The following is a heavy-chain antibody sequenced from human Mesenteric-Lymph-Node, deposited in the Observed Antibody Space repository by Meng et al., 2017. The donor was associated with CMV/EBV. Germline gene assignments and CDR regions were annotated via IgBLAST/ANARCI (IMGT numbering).Heavy chain of an antibody. V-gene: IGHV1-8*01. J-gene: IGHJ6*02. CDR3: ARFLVVPAATPYYYYGMDV. D-gene: IGHD2-2*01. Sequence: ASVKVSCKASGYTFTSYDINWVRQATGQGLEWMGWMNPNSGNTGYAQKFQGRVTMTRDTSISTAYMELSRLRSDDTAVYYCARFLVVPAATPYYYYGMDVWGQGTTVTVSS. CDR1: GYTFTSYD. CDR2: MNPNSGNT.